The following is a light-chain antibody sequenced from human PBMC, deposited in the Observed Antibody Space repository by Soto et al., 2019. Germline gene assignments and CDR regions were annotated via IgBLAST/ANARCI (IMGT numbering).Light chain of an antibody. V-gene: IGKV1-5*02. CDR2: DAS. J-gene: IGKJ4*01. CDR1: QGISSW. CDR3: QQYNSYS. Sequence: DIQMTQSPSSLSASVGDRVTIICRASQGISSWLTWYQQKPGKAPKLLIYDASRLESGVPSRFSGRGSGTEFTLTISSLQPDDFATYYCQQYNSYSFGGGTKVDIK.